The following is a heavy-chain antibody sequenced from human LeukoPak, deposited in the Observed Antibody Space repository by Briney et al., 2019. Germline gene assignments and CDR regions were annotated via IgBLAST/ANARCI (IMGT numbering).Heavy chain of an antibody. J-gene: IGHJ3*02. V-gene: IGHV4-34*01. CDR3: ARQGYYYDSSGYYPFGAFDI. D-gene: IGHD3-22*01. Sequence: SETLSLTCAVYGGSFSEYYWSWIRQPPGKGLEWIGEINHSGSTNYNPSLKSRVTISVDTSKNQFSLKLTSVTAADTAVYYCARQGYYYDSSGYYPFGAFDIWGQGTMVTVSS. CDR2: INHSGST. CDR1: GGSFSEYY.